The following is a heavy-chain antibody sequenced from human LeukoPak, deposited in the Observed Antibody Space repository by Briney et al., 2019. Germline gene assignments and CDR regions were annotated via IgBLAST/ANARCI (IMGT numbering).Heavy chain of an antibody. V-gene: IGHV4-38-2*02. CDR1: GYSISSGYF. CDR2: VYHTGAT. CDR3: ARDLGLTISANWFDP. J-gene: IGHJ5*02. Sequence: SETLSLTCGVSGYSISSGYFWVWIRQPPGKGLEWIGSVYHTGATYYNPSLRSPVTISVDTSKNQFSLELNSVTAADTAVYYCARDLGLTISANWFDPWGQGTPVTVSS. D-gene: IGHD3-3*01.